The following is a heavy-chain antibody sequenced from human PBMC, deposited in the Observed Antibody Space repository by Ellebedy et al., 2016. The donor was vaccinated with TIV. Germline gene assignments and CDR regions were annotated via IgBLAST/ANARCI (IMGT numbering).Heavy chain of an antibody. J-gene: IGHJ3*02. CDR2: INQDGRQK. CDR3: ATDGSYGDYLSPQHAFTI. V-gene: IGHV3-7*01. Sequence: GESLKISRTASRFTFSSYWMSWVRQAPGKGLEWVANINQDGRQKYYVDSVKGRFTISRDNVKNSLYLQVNILRAEDTAVYYCATDGSYGDYLSPQHAFTIWGQGTMVTVSS. D-gene: IGHD4-17*01. CDR1: RFTFSSYW.